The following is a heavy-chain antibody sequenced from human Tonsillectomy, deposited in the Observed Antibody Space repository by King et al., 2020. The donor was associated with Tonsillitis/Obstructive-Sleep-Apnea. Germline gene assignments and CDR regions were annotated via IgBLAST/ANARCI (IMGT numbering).Heavy chain of an antibody. CDR3: ARAQSTIFGVVIIQATYNWFDP. J-gene: IGHJ5*02. CDR2: ISSSSSTI. V-gene: IGHV3-48*02. D-gene: IGHD3-3*01. CDR1: GFTFTSYS. Sequence: VQLVESGGGLVQPGGSLRLSCAASGFTFTSYSRNCVRQAPGKGREWGSYISSSSSTIYSADSVKGRFTISRDNAKNSLYLQMNSLGDEDTAVNYCARAQSTIFGVVIIQATYNWFDPWGQGTLVTVSS.